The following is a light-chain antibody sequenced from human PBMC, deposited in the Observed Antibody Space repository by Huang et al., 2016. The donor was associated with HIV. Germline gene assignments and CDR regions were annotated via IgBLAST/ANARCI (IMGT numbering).Light chain of an antibody. J-gene: IGKJ3*01. V-gene: IGKV4-1*01. CDR3: QQYYSTPPVT. Sequence: DIVMTQSPDSLAVPLGERATINCKSSQSVLCSTNNKTYLAGDQQKPGQPPKLLICWATTREAGVPDRVSGSGSGTECTSTISSLQAEDVAVDYCQQYYSTPPVTFGPGTKVDIK. CDR2: WAT. CDR1: QSVLCSTNNKTY.